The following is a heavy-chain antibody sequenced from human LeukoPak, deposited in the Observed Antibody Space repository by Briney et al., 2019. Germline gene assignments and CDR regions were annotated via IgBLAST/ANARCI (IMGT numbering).Heavy chain of an antibody. CDR1: GGTFSSYA. D-gene: IGHD1-20*01. Sequence: SVKVSFKASGGTFSSYAISWVRQAPGQGLEWMGGIIPIFGTANYAQKFQGRVTITADESTSTAYMELSSLRSEDTAVYYCARDSRVITGTTYAFDYWGQGTLVTVSS. CDR3: ARDSRVITGTTYAFDY. J-gene: IGHJ4*02. V-gene: IGHV1-69*13. CDR2: IIPIFGTA.